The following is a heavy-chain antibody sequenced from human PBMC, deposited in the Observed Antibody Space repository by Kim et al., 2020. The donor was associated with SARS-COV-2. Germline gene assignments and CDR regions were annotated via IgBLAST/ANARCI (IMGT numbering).Heavy chain of an antibody. CDR2: INHSGST. J-gene: IGHJ6*02. CDR1: GGSFSGYY. V-gene: IGHV4-34*01. CDR3: ARGHHYYGMDV. Sequence: SETLSLTCAVYGGSFSGYYWSWIRQPPGKGLEWIGEINHSGSTNYNPSLKSRVTISVDTSKNQFSLKLSSVTAADTAVYYCARGHHYYGMDVWGQGTTVTVSS.